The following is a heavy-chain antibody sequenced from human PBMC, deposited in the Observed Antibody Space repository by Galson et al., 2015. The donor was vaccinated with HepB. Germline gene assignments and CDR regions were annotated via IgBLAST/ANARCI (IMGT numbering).Heavy chain of an antibody. CDR1: GYSFTNYW. Sequence: QSGAEVKKPGESLKISCKGSGYSFTNYWIGWVRQMPGKGLEWMGIIYPGDFDTRYSPSFQGQVTISADKSISTAYLQWRTLKASDTAMYYCARRVYSSSWYYFDYWGQGTLVTVSS. D-gene: IGHD6-13*01. V-gene: IGHV5-51*03. CDR2: IYPGDFDT. J-gene: IGHJ4*02. CDR3: ARRVYSSSWYYFDY.